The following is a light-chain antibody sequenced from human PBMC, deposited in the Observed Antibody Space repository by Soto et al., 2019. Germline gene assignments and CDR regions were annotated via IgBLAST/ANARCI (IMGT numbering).Light chain of an antibody. V-gene: IGLV1-44*01. Sequence: QSVLTQPTSASGTPGQRVTISCSGSSSNIGSNTVNWYQQLPGTAPKLLIYSNNQRPSGVPDRFSGSKSGTSASLAISGLQSEDEADYYCAAWEDSLSVFGGGTKLAVL. CDR3: AAWEDSLSV. CDR2: SNN. J-gene: IGLJ2*01. CDR1: SSNIGSNT.